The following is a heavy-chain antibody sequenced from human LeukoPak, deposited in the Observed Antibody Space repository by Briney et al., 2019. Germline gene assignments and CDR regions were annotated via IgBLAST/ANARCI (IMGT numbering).Heavy chain of an antibody. D-gene: IGHD2-15*01. CDR2: IIPIFGTA. V-gene: IGHV1-69*13. J-gene: IGHJ6*02. CDR3: ARVCSGGSCYSPHYYYYGMDV. CDR1: GGTFSSYA. Sequence: SVKVSCKASGGTFSSYAISWVRQAPGQGLEWMGGIIPIFGTANYAQKFQGRVTITADESTSTAYMELSSLRSEDTAVYYCARVCSGGSCYSPHYYYYGMDVWGQGTTVTVPS.